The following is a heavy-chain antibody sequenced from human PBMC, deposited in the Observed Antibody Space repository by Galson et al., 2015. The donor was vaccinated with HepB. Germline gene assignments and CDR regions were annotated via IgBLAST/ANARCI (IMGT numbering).Heavy chain of an antibody. CDR1: GFTFSSYS. CDR2: ISSSSSTI. CDR3: ARGGNSITYYYYYGMDV. D-gene: IGHD4-23*01. J-gene: IGHJ6*02. V-gene: IGHV3-48*02. Sequence: SLRLSCAGSGFTFSSYSMNWVRQAPGKGLEWVSYISSSSSTIYYADSVKGRFTISRDNAKNSLYLQMNSLRDEDTAVYYCARGGNSITYYYYYGMDVWGQGTTVTVSS.